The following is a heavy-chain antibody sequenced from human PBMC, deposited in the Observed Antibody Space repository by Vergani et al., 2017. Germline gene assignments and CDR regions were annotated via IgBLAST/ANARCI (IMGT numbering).Heavy chain of an antibody. Sequence: QLQLQESGPGLVKPSETLSLTCTVSGGSISSSSYYWSWIRQPPGKGLEWIGYIYYSGSTNYNPSLKSRVTISVDTSKNQFSLKLSSVTAADTAVYYCTRDAIVVVTANPHPDYWGQGTLVTVSS. D-gene: IGHD2-21*02. CDR1: GGSISSSSYY. CDR3: TRDAIVVVTANPHPDY. V-gene: IGHV4-61*01. CDR2: IYYSGST. J-gene: IGHJ4*02.